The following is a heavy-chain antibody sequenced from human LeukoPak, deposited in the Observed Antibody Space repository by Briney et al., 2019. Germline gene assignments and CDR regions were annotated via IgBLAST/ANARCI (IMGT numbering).Heavy chain of an antibody. CDR3: ARDAVFRGSGSYSPPYYYYYMDV. V-gene: IGHV1-69*06. D-gene: IGHD3-10*01. J-gene: IGHJ6*03. CDR1: GGTFSSYA. CDR2: IIPIFGTA. Sequence: SVKVSCKASGGTFSSYAISWVRQAPGQGLEWMGGIIPIFGTANYAQSFQGRVTITADKSTTTVYKELSSLKSDDTAVYFCARDAVFRGSGSYSPPYYYYYMDVWGKGTTVTVSS.